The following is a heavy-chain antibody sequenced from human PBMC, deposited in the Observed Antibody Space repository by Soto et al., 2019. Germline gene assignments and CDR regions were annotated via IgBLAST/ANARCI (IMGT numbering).Heavy chain of an antibody. CDR1: GGSLSNYG. Sequence: QVQLVQSGAEVKKPGSSVKVSCKASGGSLSNYGISWVRQAPGQGLEWMGGIIPVFGTANYAQKFQGRVTITADESTNIVYMDVTSLRSEDTAVYYCARGDATKIVVTTYYAMDVWGKGTTVTVSS. CDR2: IIPVFGTA. D-gene: IGHD4-17*01. CDR3: ARGDATKIVVTTYYAMDV. V-gene: IGHV1-69*12. J-gene: IGHJ6*04.